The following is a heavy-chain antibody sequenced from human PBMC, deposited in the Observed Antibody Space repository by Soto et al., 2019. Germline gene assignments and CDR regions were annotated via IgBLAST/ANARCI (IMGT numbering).Heavy chain of an antibody. J-gene: IGHJ4*02. CDR3: ASQTPLFDY. CDR1: GFTFSSYS. CDR2: ISSSSSTI. Sequence: EVQLVESGGGLVQPGGSLRLSCAASGFTFSSYSMNWVHQAPGKGLEWVSYISSSSSTIYYADSVKGRFTISRDNAKNSLYLQMNSLRAEDTAVYYCASQTPLFDYWGQGTLVTVSS. V-gene: IGHV3-48*01.